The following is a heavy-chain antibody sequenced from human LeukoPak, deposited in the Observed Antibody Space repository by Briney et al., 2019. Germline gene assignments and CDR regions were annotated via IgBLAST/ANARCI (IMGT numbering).Heavy chain of an antibody. Sequence: SVEVSCKASGGTFSSYAISWVRQAPGQGLEWMGGIIPIFGTANYAQKFQGRVTITADESTSTAYMELSSLRSEDTAVYYCARSGYSYGYTGPYGMDVWGKGTTVTVSS. V-gene: IGHV1-69*13. D-gene: IGHD5-18*01. J-gene: IGHJ6*04. CDR3: ARSGYSYGYTGPYGMDV. CDR1: GGTFSSYA. CDR2: IIPIFGTA.